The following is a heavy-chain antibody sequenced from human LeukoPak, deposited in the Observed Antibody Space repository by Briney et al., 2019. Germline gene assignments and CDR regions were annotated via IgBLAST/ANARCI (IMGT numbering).Heavy chain of an antibody. D-gene: IGHD3-10*01. Sequence: GGSLRLSCAASGFNVSSSYISWVRQFPGGGLEWLSVIYSGGSTYYIDSVKGRFTISRDNSKNTLFLQMNSLRVEDTAMYYCARGSNYMDVWGKGTTVTVSS. V-gene: IGHV3-53*01. J-gene: IGHJ6*03. CDR3: ARGSNYMDV. CDR2: IYSGGST. CDR1: GFNVSSSY.